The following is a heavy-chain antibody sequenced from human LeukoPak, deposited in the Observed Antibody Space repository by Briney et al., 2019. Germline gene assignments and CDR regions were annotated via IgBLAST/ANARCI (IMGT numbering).Heavy chain of an antibody. CDR2: IRSKANSYAT. CDR3: TRLKRQTTVTTYWYFDL. D-gene: IGHD4-17*01. J-gene: IGHJ2*01. CDR1: GFTFSGSA. V-gene: IGHV3-73*01. Sequence: GGSLRLSCAASGFTFSGSAMHWVRQASGKGLEWVGRIRSKANSYATAYAASVKGRFTISRDDSKNTAYLQMNSLKTEDTAVYYCTRLKRQTTVTTYWYFDLWGRGTLVTVSS.